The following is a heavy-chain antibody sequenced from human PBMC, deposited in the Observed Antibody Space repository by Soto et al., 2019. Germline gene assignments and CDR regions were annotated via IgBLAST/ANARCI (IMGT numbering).Heavy chain of an antibody. D-gene: IGHD3-10*01. Sequence: QVQLVQSGDEVKKPGASVKVSCKASGYTFTSYGISWVRQAPGQGLESMGWISAYNGNTNYAQKLQGRVTMTTDTSMITAYMELRSLRSDDTAVYYCARVGVLRFGESGWFDPWGQGTLVTVSS. CDR1: GYTFTSYG. V-gene: IGHV1-18*01. J-gene: IGHJ5*02. CDR3: ARVGVLRFGESGWFDP. CDR2: ISAYNGNT.